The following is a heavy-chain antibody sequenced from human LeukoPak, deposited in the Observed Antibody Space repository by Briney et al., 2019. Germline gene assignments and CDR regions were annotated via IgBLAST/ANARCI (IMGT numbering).Heavy chain of an antibody. V-gene: IGHV4-34*01. CDR1: GGSFSGYY. D-gene: IGHD3-10*01. J-gene: IGHJ5*01. Sequence: SETLSLTCAVYGGSFSGYYWSWIRQPPGKGLEWIGEINHSGSTNYNPSLKSRVTISVDTSKNQFSLRLRSLTAADTAIYYCARTYDSGSYYSNWFDSWGQGTLVTVSS. CDR2: INHSGST. CDR3: ARTYDSGSYYSNWFDS.